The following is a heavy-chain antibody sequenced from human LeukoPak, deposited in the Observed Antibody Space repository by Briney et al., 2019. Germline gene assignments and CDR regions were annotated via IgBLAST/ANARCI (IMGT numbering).Heavy chain of an antibody. J-gene: IGHJ6*02. Sequence: PSETLSLTCAVYGGSFSGYYWSWIRQPPGKGLEWIGEINHSGSTKYNPSLKSRVTMSVDTSQNQFSLKLSSVTAADTAVYYCARDGGSESYYGYYYGMDVWGQGTTVTVSS. CDR3: ARDGGSESYYGYYYGMDV. D-gene: IGHD3-10*01. V-gene: IGHV4-34*01. CDR2: INHSGST. CDR1: GGSFSGYY.